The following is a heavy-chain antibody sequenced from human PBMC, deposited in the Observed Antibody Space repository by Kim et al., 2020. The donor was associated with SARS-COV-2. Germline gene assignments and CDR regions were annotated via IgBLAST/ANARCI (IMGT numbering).Heavy chain of an antibody. J-gene: IGHJ3*02. Sequence: GGSLRLSCAASGFTFSSYGMHWVRQAPGKGLEWVAVIWYDGSNKYYADSVKGRFTISRDNSKNTLYLQMNSLRAEDTAVYYCARGTQILYYYDSSGYYDAFDIWGQGTMVTVSS. V-gene: IGHV3-33*08. CDR1: GFTFSSYG. D-gene: IGHD3-22*01. CDR2: IWYDGSNK. CDR3: ARGTQILYYYDSSGYYDAFDI.